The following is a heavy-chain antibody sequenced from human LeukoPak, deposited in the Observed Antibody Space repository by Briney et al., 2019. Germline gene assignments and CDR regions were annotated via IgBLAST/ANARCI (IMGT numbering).Heavy chain of an antibody. D-gene: IGHD3-22*01. CDR1: GYTFTRYY. CDR3: AGEDNSSGYRPFDI. CDR2: INPNNGGT. Sequence: ASVKLSCKASGYTFTRYYIHWVRQAPGQGLEWMGRINPNNGGTNYAQKFQGRVTMTRDMSMSTAYMELSRLRSVDTAVYYCAGEDNSSGYRPFDIWGQGTMVTVPS. J-gene: IGHJ3*02. V-gene: IGHV1-2*06.